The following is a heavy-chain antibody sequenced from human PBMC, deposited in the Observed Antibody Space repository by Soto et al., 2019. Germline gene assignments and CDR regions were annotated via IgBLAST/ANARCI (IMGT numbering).Heavy chain of an antibody. Sequence: SVKVSCKASGFTFTSSAVQWVRQARGQRLEWIGWIVVGSGNTNYAQKFQERVTITRDMSTSTAYMELSSLRSEDTAVYYCAATPIVGATTPFDYWGQGTLVTVS. J-gene: IGHJ4*02. CDR3: AATPIVGATTPFDY. CDR2: IVVGSGNT. V-gene: IGHV1-58*01. D-gene: IGHD1-26*01. CDR1: GFTFTSSA.